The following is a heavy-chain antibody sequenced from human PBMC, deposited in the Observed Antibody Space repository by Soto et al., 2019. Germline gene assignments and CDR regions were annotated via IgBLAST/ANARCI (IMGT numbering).Heavy chain of an antibody. CDR1: GGSFSTYY. V-gene: IGHV4-34*01. Sequence: QLQQWGAGLLKPSETLSLTCVVSGGSFSTYYYNWIRQSPGKRLEWIGESNHSGSNNSSPSLKRPVTMSLDTSKNQFSLKLTSVTAADTAVYYCARGGSNDWQVAFDIWGQGTMVTVSS. CDR2: SNHSGSN. J-gene: IGHJ3*02. D-gene: IGHD3-9*01. CDR3: ARGGSNDWQVAFDI.